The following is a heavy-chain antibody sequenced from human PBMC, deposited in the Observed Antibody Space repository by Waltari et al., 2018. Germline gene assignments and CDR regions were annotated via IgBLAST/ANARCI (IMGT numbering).Heavy chain of an antibody. D-gene: IGHD1-26*01. CDR1: GFTFSNYG. V-gene: IGHV3-33*01. J-gene: IGHJ4*02. CDR3: VRGDYYFDF. CDR2: IFYDGSKK. Sequence: QVQLVESGGGVVQPGRSLRLSCAASGFTFSNYGMHWVRQAPGKGLEWVAGIFYDGSKKYYGDSVKGRFTISRDDSKNTLYLQMNSLRAEDTAVYNCVRGDYYFDFWGQGTLVTVSS.